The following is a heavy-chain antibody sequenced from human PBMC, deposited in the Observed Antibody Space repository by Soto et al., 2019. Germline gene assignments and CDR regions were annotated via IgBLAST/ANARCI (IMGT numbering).Heavy chain of an antibody. CDR3: ARAGRGDIFYYYYGMDV. CDR1: GGSISSSNW. J-gene: IGHJ6*02. D-gene: IGHD3-10*01. V-gene: IGHV4-4*02. Sequence: QVQLQEWGPGLVKPSGTLSLTCGVSGGSISSSNWWNWVRQPPGKGLEWIGEIYHSGSTNYNPSLKSRVTISVDKSKNQFSLKLSSVTAADTAVYYCARAGRGDIFYYYYGMDVWGQWTTVTVSS. CDR2: IYHSGST.